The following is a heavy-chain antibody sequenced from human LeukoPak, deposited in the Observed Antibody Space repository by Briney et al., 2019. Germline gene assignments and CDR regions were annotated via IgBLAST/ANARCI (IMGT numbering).Heavy chain of an antibody. CDR2: ISAYNGNT. V-gene: IGHV1-18*01. D-gene: IGHD3-10*01. CDR3: ARVKGSGSERYFDY. J-gene: IGHJ4*02. Sequence: ASVKVSCKASGYTFTSYDINWVRQAPGQGLEWMGWISAYNGNTNYAQKLQGRVTMTTDTSTSTAYMELRSLRSDDTAVYYCARVKGSGSERYFDYWGQGTLVTVSS. CDR1: GYTFTSYD.